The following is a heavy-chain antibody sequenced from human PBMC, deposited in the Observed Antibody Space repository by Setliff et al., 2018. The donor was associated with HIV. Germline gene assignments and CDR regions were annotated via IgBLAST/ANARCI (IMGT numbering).Heavy chain of an antibody. Sequence: PSETLSLTCTVSGVSIDKNYWSWVRRPPGKGLEWIGRVYMSGKTNYSPSLKSRVTMSADTSKNEVSLKLTALTAADTALYYCAKDAGVTGGLYRYYIDTWGNGTTVTVSS. D-gene: IGHD2-8*01. J-gene: IGHJ6*03. CDR2: VYMSGKT. CDR3: AKDAGVTGGLYRYYIDT. CDR1: GVSIDKNY. V-gene: IGHV4-4*07.